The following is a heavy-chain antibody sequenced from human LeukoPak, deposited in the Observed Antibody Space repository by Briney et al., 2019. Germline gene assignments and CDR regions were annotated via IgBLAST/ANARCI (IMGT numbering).Heavy chain of an antibody. Sequence: GGSLRLSCAASGFTFSDYYMSWIRQAPGKGLEWVSYISSSSSYTNYADSVKGRFTISRDNAKNTLYLQMNSLRAEDTAVYYCVRDRKAYNYFDPWGQGTLVTVSS. CDR1: GFTFSDYY. V-gene: IGHV3-11*06. J-gene: IGHJ5*02. CDR2: ISSSSSYT. CDR3: VRDRKAYNYFDP.